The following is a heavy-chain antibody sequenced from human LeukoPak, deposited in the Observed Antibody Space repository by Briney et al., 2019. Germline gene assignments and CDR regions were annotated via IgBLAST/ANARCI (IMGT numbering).Heavy chain of an antibody. CDR3: AVHDSSIGILYFVY. CDR2: ITFDGSNK. J-gene: IGHJ4*02. V-gene: IGHV3-30*03. Sequence: GRSLTLSCAASGFTVSSYGMHWVRQAPGEGLGWVAVITFDGSNKYYADPVKGRFTISRHNSKTTLYLPMNSMRAEDTAVYCSAVHDSSIGILYFVYSGQ. CDR1: GFTVSSYG. D-gene: IGHD3-22*01.